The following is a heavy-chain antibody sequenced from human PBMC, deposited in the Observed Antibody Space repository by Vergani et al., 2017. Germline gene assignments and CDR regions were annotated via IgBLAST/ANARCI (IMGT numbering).Heavy chain of an antibody. Sequence: EVQLVESGGGLVQPGRSLRLSCAASGFTFDDYAMHWVRQAPGKGLEWVSGISWNSGSIGYADSVKGRFTISRDNSKNTPYLQMNSLRAEDTAVYYCAKDQEQLEHWGQGTLVTVSS. D-gene: IGHD6-13*01. CDR2: ISWNSGSI. CDR3: AKDQEQLEH. CDR1: GFTFDDYA. J-gene: IGHJ4*02. V-gene: IGHV3-9*01.